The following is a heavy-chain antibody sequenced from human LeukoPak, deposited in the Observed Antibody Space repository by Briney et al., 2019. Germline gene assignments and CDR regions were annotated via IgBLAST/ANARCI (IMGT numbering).Heavy chain of an antibody. J-gene: IGHJ4*02. Sequence: KPSETLSLTCTVSGGSISSYYWSWIRQPPGKGLEWVAYIYYSGSTNYNPSLKSRVTISVDTSKNQFSLKLSSVTAADTAVYYCARESYDIFPGYFDYWGQGTLVTVSS. V-gene: IGHV4-59*01. CDR3: ARESYDIFPGYFDY. CDR2: IYYSGST. CDR1: GGSISSYY. D-gene: IGHD3-9*01.